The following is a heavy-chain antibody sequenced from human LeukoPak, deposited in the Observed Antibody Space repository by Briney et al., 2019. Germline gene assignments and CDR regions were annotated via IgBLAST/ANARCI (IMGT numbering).Heavy chain of an antibody. V-gene: IGHV4-59*01. CDR2: INYSGST. CDR1: GGSISSYY. J-gene: IGHJ4*02. D-gene: IGHD1-26*01. CDR3: ARVGAVGFPLDY. Sequence: SETLSLTCTVSGGSISSYYWSWIRQPPGKGLEWIGYINYSGSTNYNPSLKSRLTISVDTSTNQFSLKLSSVTAADTAVYYCARVGAVGFPLDYWGQGTLVTVSS.